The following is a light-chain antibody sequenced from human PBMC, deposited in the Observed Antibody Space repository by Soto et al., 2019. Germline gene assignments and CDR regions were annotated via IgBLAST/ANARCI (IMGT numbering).Light chain of an antibody. CDR2: EVT. CDR1: SSDVGAYNY. V-gene: IGLV2-23*02. Sequence: QSALTQPASVSGSPGQSITISCTGTSSDVGAYNYVSWYQHHPGKAPKLMIYEVTNRPSGVSNRFSGSKSGNTASLTISGLQADDEADYHCCSYGGYSTFVIFGGGTKLTVL. CDR3: CSYGGYSTFVI. J-gene: IGLJ2*01.